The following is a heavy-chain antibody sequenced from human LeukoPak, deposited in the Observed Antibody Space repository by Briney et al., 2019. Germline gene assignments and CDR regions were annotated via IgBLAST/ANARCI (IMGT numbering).Heavy chain of an antibody. Sequence: AASVKVSCKASGYTFTSYGISWVRQAPGQGLEWMGWISAYNGNTNYAQKLQGRVTMTTDTSTSTAYMELRSLRSDDTAVYYCARDRPYSSSWYITLGFDYWGQGTLVTVSS. CDR1: GYTFTSYG. CDR3: ARDRPYSSSWYITLGFDY. CDR2: ISAYNGNT. D-gene: IGHD6-13*01. V-gene: IGHV1-18*01. J-gene: IGHJ4*02.